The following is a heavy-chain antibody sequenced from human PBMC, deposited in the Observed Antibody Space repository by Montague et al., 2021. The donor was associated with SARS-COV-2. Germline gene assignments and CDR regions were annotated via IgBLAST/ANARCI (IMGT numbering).Heavy chain of an antibody. J-gene: IGHJ6*02. CDR1: GGSISSYS. CDR3: ARLGLGGYDILTGYYQSGMDV. Sequence: SETLSLTCTVSGGSISSYSWSWIRQPPGKGLEWIGSIFYSGSTNYNPSLKSRVTISVDTSKKQFSLKLSSVTAADTAVYYYARLGLGGYDILTGYYQSGMDVWGQGTTVTVSS. V-gene: IGHV4-59*08. CDR2: IFYSGST. D-gene: IGHD3-9*01.